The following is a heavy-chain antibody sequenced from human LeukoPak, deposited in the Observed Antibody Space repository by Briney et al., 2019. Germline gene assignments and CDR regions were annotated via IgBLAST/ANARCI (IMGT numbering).Heavy chain of an antibody. CDR2: IYSGGST. CDR1: GFTVSSNY. CDR3: ARKGAVAGTLDY. Sequence: GGSLRLSCAASGFTVSSNYMSWVRQAPGKGLEWVSVIYSGGSTYYADSVKGRFTISRDNSKNTLYLQMNGLRAEDTAVYYCARKGAVAGTLDYWGQGTLVTVSS. D-gene: IGHD6-19*01. V-gene: IGHV3-66*01. J-gene: IGHJ4*02.